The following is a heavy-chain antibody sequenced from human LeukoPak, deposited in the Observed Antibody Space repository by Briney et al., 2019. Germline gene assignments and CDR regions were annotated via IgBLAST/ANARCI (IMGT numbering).Heavy chain of an antibody. V-gene: IGHV4-61*02. J-gene: IGHJ6*03. D-gene: IGHD5-12*01. CDR3: ARGPEAPTGGGYDYYYYYYYMDV. CDR2: IYTSGST. CDR1: GGSISSGSYY. Sequence: SETLSLTCTVSGGSISSGSYYWSWIRQPAGKGLEWIGRIYTSGSTNYNPSLKSRVTISVDTSKNQFSLKLSSVTAADTAVYYCARGPEAPTGGGYDYYYYYYYMDVWGKGTTVTISS.